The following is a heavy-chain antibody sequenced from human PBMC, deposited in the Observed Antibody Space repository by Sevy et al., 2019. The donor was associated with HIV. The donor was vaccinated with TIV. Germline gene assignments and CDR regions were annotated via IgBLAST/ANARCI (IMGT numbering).Heavy chain of an antibody. Sequence: GGSLRLSCAASGLTFSNYWVNWVRQAPGKGLEWVAKIKQDGSEKYYVDSVKGRLTISRDNTKNSLYLQMNSLRAEDTAVYYCARDHRFSSAWYGFYYYFYGMDVWGQGTTVTVSS. CDR2: IKQDGSEK. V-gene: IGHV3-7*01. J-gene: IGHJ6*02. CDR1: GLTFSNYW. D-gene: IGHD6-19*01. CDR3: ARDHRFSSAWYGFYYYFYGMDV.